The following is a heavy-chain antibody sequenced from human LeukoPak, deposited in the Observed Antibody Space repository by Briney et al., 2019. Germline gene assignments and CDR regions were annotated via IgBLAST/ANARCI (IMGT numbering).Heavy chain of an antibody. CDR2: ITSSSYT. CDR3: ARDADGYYPDY. CDR1: GFTFNRYW. J-gene: IGHJ4*02. Sequence: PGGSLRLSCAASGFTFNRYWMSWIRQAPGKGREWVSYITSSSYTNYADSVKGRFTISRDNAKNSLYLQMNSLRPEDTAVYYCARDADGYYPDYWGQGTLVTVSS. V-gene: IGHV3-11*06. D-gene: IGHD3-22*01.